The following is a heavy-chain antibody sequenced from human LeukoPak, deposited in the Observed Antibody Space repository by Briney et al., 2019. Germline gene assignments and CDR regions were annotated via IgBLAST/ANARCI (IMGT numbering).Heavy chain of an antibody. D-gene: IGHD1-26*01. CDR2: ISSSGSTI. J-gene: IGHJ3*02. CDR3: ARVREWDSAFDI. V-gene: IGHV3-48*03. CDR1: GFTFSSYE. Sequence: GGSLRLSCAASGFTFSSYEMNWVRQAPGKGLEWVSYISSSGSTIYYADSVKGRFTISRDNAKNSLYLQMNSLRAEDTDVYYCARVREWDSAFDIWGQGTMVIVSS.